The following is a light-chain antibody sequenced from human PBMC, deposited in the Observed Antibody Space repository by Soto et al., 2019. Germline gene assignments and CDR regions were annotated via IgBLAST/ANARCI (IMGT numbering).Light chain of an antibody. J-gene: IGKJ3*01. CDR3: QQSYSTLIT. Sequence: DIQMTQSPSSLSTSVGDRVTITCRASQSITTYLNWYQQKPGKAPKFLIYAASSLQSGVPSRFSGSGSGTDFTLTISSLQPEDFATYYCQQSYSTLITFGPGTKVDIK. CDR1: QSITTY. V-gene: IGKV1-39*01. CDR2: AAS.